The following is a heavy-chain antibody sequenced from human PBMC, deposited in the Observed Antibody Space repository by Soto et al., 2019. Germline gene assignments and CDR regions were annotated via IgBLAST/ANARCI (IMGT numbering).Heavy chain of an antibody. Sequence: GGSLRLSCAASGFTFSSYAMHWVRQAPGKGLEWVAVISYDGSNKYYADSVKGRFTISRDNSKNTLYLQMNSLRAEDTAVYYCARDGWFGELFDYWGQGTLVTVSS. CDR1: GFTFSSYA. CDR2: ISYDGSNK. J-gene: IGHJ4*02. V-gene: IGHV3-30-3*01. D-gene: IGHD3-10*01. CDR3: ARDGWFGELFDY.